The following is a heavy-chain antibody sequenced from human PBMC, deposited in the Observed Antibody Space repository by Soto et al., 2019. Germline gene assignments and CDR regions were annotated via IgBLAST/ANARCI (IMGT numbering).Heavy chain of an antibody. CDR1: GFTFSNYG. CDR2: IWYDGNNK. CDR3: ARGLHSLFDY. D-gene: IGHD2-21*01. V-gene: IGHV3-33*01. Sequence: GWSLRLSCAASGFTFSNYGMHWVRQAPGKGLERVAVIWYDGNNKYYADSVKGRFTISRDNSNNTLYVQMTSLRAEDTAVYYCARGLHSLFDYWGQGTLVTVSS. J-gene: IGHJ4*02.